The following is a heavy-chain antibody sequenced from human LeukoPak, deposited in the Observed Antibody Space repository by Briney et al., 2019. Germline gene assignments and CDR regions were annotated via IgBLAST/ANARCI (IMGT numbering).Heavy chain of an antibody. Sequence: GRSLRLSCAASGFTFSSYGMHWVRQAPGKGLEWVAVISYDGSNKYYADSVKGRFTISRDNSKNTLYLQMNSLRAEDTAVYYCAKAPTSNGSGWYNFDYWGQGTLVTVSS. CDR2: ISYDGSNK. CDR1: GFTFSSYG. CDR3: AKAPTSNGSGWYNFDY. D-gene: IGHD6-19*01. V-gene: IGHV3-30*18. J-gene: IGHJ4*02.